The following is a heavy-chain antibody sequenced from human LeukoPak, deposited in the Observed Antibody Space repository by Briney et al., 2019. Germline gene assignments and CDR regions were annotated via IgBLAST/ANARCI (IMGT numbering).Heavy chain of an antibody. J-gene: IGHJ5*02. D-gene: IGHD2-21*01. CDR3: ARVTHTDNWFDP. Sequence: SETLSLTCTVSGGSISSSSYYWGWIRQPPGKGLEWIGSMYYSGSTYYNPSLKSRVTISVDTSKNQFSLKLSSVTAADTAVYYCARVTHTDNWFDPWGQGTLVTVSS. V-gene: IGHV4-39*07. CDR1: GGSISSSSYY. CDR2: MYYSGST.